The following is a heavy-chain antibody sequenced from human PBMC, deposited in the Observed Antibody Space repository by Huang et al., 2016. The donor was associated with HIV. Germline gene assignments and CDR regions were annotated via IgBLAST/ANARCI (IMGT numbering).Heavy chain of an antibody. V-gene: IGHV1-69*13. J-gene: IGHJ3*02. CDR2: IIPTRGTT. CDR1: ADTFSSYA. CDR3: ARVSRATAAGFAFDI. D-gene: IGHD2-15*01. Sequence: QVQLVQSGAEVKKPGSSVKVSCKASADTFSSYAITWVRQAPGQGLEWREGIIPTRGTTDDAQKFQDRVTITADESTNTAYMELSSLRSEDTAVYFCARVSRATAAGFAFDIWGQGTMVTVSS.